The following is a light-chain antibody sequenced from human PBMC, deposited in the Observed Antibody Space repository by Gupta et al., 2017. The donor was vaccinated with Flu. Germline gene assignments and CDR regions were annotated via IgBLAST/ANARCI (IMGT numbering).Light chain of an antibody. J-gene: IGLJ1*01. CDR2: SNN. V-gene: IGLV1-44*01. Sequence: QSVLTQPPSASGTPGQRVTISCSGSNSNIGSNTVNWYQQLPGTAPKLLIYSNNQRPSGVPDRFTGSKSGTSASLAISGLQSEDEADYYCAAWDDSLNSYVCGTGTKVTVV. CDR1: NSNIGSNT. CDR3: AAWDDSLNSYV.